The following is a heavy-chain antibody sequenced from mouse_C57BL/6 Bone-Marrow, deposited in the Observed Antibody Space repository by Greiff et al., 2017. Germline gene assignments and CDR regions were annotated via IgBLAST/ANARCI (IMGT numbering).Heavy chain of an antibody. V-gene: IGHV1-72*01. CDR1: GYTFTSYW. CDR3: ARCLGTVVAYYAMDY. D-gene: IGHD1-1*01. J-gene: IGHJ4*01. Sequence: QVQLQQSGAELVKPGASVKLSCKASGYTFTSYWMHWVKQRPGRGLEWIGRIDPNSGGTKYNEKFKSKATLTVDKPSSTAYMQLSSLTSEDSAVYYGARCLGTVVAYYAMDYWGQGTSVTVSS. CDR2: IDPNSGGT.